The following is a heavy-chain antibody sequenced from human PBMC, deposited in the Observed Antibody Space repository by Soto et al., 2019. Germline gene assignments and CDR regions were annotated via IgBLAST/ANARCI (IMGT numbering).Heavy chain of an antibody. D-gene: IGHD3-22*01. Sequence: SETLSLTCAVYGGSFSGYYWSWIRQPPGKGLEWIGEINHSGSTNYNPSLKSRVTISVDTSKNQFSLKLSSVTAADTAVYYCARSQYDSSGYHDAFDSWGQGTMVTAS. CDR1: GGSFSGYY. V-gene: IGHV4-34*01. CDR2: INHSGST. CDR3: ARSQYDSSGYHDAFDS. J-gene: IGHJ3*02.